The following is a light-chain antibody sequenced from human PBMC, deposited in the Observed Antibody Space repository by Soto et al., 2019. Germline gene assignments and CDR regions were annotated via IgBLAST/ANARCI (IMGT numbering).Light chain of an antibody. CDR3: QQYGSSPRT. Sequence: EIVLTQSPGTLSLSPGERATLSCRASQNVGSRYLAWYQQKPGQAPRLLIYGTSNRATGIPDRFSGSGSGTDFSLTISSLEPGDLAVYYCQQYGSSPRTFGQGTKVEIK. V-gene: IGKV3-20*01. CDR1: QNVGSRY. CDR2: GTS. J-gene: IGKJ1*01.